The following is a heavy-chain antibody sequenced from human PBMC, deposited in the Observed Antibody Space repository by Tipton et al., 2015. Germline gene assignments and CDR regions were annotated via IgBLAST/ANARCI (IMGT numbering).Heavy chain of an antibody. CDR2: ISGSGGST. V-gene: IGHV3-23*01. Sequence: SLRLSCAASGFTFNDYSISWVRQAPGKGLEWVSGISGSGGSTYYADSVKGRFTISRDTPKKTVYLQLDSLRAEDTAVYYCAKDTGYDFGSHYQRPSNFDYWGQGTLVPVSS. CDR1: GFTFNDYS. D-gene: IGHD3-3*01. CDR3: AKDTGYDFGSHYQRPSNFDY. J-gene: IGHJ4*02.